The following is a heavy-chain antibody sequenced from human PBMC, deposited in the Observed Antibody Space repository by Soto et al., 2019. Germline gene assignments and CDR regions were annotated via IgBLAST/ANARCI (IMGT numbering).Heavy chain of an antibody. J-gene: IGHJ4*02. CDR1: GGSISSGDYY. CDR2: IYYSGST. Sequence: QVQLQESGPGLVKPSQTLSLTCTVSGGSISSGDYYWSWIRQPPGKGLEWIGYIYYSGSTYYNPSLKSRVXXSXDXXKNQFSLKLSSVTAADTAVYYCARGRITGTTGYDYWGQGTLVTVSS. V-gene: IGHV4-30-4*01. CDR3: ARGRITGTTGYDY. D-gene: IGHD1-20*01.